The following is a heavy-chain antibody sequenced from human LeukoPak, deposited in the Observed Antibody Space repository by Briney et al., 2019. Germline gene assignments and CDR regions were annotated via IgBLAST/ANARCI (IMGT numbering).Heavy chain of an antibody. J-gene: IGHJ6*02. V-gene: IGHV3-23*01. CDR2: ISGSGGST. CDR1: GFTFSSYA. Sequence: GGSLRLSCAASGFTFSSYAMSWVRQAPGKGLEWVSAISGSGGSTYYADSVKGRFTISRGNSKNTLYLQMNSLRAEDTAVYYCATKGGEQWQPYYYYGMDVWGQGTTVTVSS. CDR3: ATKGGEQWQPYYYYGMDV. D-gene: IGHD6-19*01.